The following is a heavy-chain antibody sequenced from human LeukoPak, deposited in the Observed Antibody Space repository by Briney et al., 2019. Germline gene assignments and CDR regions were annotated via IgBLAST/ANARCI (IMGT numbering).Heavy chain of an antibody. Sequence: PGGPLRLFCVASGFTFSDYYMLWLRQAPGKAVEWASYISSSGNTIYYADSVKGRFTIFRNNAKNSLYLQMNSLRAEDTAVYYCARVAGGGGLFYFWGWGQVVLVSVAS. D-gene: IGHD3-16*01. J-gene: IGHJ4*02. V-gene: IGHV3-11*01. CDR3: ARVAGGGGLFYFWG. CDR2: ISSSGNTI. CDR1: GFTFSDYY.